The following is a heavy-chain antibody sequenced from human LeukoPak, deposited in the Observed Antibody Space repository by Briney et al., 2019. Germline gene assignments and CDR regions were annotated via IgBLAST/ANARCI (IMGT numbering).Heavy chain of an antibody. V-gene: IGHV3-30*18. CDR1: GFTVSSHG. CDR2: ISYDGSNK. Sequence: SGGSLRLSCAASGFTVSSHGMHWVRQAPGKGLEWVAVISYDGSNKYYADSVKGRFTISRDNSKNTLYLQMNSLRAEDTAVYYCAKDASYSGSYYGYNWFDPWGQGTLVTVSS. D-gene: IGHD1-26*01. CDR3: AKDASYSGSYYGYNWFDP. J-gene: IGHJ5*02.